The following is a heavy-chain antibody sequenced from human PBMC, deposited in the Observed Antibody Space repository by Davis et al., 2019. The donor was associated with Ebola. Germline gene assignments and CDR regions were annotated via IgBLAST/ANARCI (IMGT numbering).Heavy chain of an antibody. Sequence: PGGSLRLSCAAFGFTFSSYSMNWVRQAPGKGLEWVSYISSSSSTIYYADSVKGRFTISRDNAKNSLYLQMNSLRAEDTAVYYCARCDSGSYLLFDYWGQGTLVTVSS. CDR2: ISSSSSTI. D-gene: IGHD1-26*01. CDR1: GFTFSSYS. CDR3: ARCDSGSYLLFDY. V-gene: IGHV3-48*04. J-gene: IGHJ4*02.